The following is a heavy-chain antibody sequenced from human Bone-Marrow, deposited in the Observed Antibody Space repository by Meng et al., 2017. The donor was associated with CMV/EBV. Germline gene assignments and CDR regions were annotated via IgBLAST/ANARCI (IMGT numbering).Heavy chain of an antibody. J-gene: IGHJ3*02. CDR1: GFTFSTYW. CDR3: TRDQGYNYGSDAFDI. V-gene: IGHV3-74*03. Sequence: GESLKISCAASGFTFSTYWMHWVRQVPGKGLVWVSRTNSDGSSRTYADSVKGRFTISRDNVKNTLYLQMSSLRADDTAIYYCTRDQGYNYGSDAFDIWDQGTMVTVSS. CDR2: TNSDGSSR. D-gene: IGHD5-18*01.